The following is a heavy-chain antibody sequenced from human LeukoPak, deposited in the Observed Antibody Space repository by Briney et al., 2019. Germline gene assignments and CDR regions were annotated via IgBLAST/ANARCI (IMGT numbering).Heavy chain of an antibody. CDR2: IYPSGST. CDR1: GASLSSGSYY. Sequence: PSETLSLTCTVSGASLSSGSYYWSWIRQPAGKGLEWIGRIYPSGSTDYNPSLKSRVTISIDTSKNQFSLKQSSVTAADTAVYYCARHLRRSSSWYGGVEMKPDYWGQGTLVTVSS. J-gene: IGHJ4*02. V-gene: IGHV4-61*02. D-gene: IGHD6-13*01. CDR3: ARHLRRSSSWYGGVEMKPDY.